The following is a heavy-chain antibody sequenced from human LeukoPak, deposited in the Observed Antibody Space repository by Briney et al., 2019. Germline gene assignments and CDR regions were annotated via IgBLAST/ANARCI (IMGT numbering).Heavy chain of an antibody. CDR1: GGSIRSCY. Sequence: SETLSLTCTVSGGSIRSCYWSWIRQPAGKGLEWIGRIYTSGSTNYNPSLKSRVTMSVDTSKNQFSLKLSSVTAADTAVYYCARDKYGSGSEFDPWGQGTLVTVSS. D-gene: IGHD3-10*01. CDR3: ARDKYGSGSEFDP. J-gene: IGHJ5*02. CDR2: IYTSGST. V-gene: IGHV4-4*07.